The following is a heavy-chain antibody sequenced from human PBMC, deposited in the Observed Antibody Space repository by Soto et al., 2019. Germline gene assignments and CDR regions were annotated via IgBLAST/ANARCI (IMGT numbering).Heavy chain of an antibody. D-gene: IGHD6-6*01. Sequence: ASVKVSCKASGYAFTSYAMHWVRQAPGQRLEWMGWINAGNGNTKYSQKFQGRVTITRDTSASTAYMELSSLRSEDTAVYYCARQGGSSSGWFDPWGQGTLVTVSS. CDR2: INAGNGNT. V-gene: IGHV1-3*01. CDR1: GYAFTSYA. CDR3: ARQGGSSSGWFDP. J-gene: IGHJ5*02.